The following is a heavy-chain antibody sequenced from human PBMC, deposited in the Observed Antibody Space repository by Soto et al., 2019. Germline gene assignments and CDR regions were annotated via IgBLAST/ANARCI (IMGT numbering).Heavy chain of an antibody. Sequence: QLQLQESGSGLVKPAQTLSLTCAVSGGSISSGGYSSSWVRHPPAKGLEWIGYIYHSGSTYYNPSLKSRVTISVDRSKNQFSLKLSSVTAADTAVYYCARAGGLGAVAADYWGQGTLVTVSS. CDR2: IYHSGST. D-gene: IGHD6-19*01. J-gene: IGHJ4*02. CDR3: ARAGGLGAVAADY. V-gene: IGHV4-30-2*01. CDR1: GGSISSGGYS.